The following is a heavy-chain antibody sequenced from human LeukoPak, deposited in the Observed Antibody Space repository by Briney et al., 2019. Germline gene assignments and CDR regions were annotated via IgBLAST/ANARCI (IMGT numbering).Heavy chain of an antibody. CDR3: ASEVSAGKLR. J-gene: IGHJ4*02. CDR1: GDSVSSNSAA. Sequence: SQTLSLTCALSGDSVSSNSAAWNWHRQSPSRGLEWLGRAYYGSKLYYDYAVSVKSLIIINPDTSKNQFSSQLNSVTPEDTAVYYCASEVSAGKLRWGQGTLVTVSS. V-gene: IGHV6-1*01. CDR2: AYYGSKLYY. D-gene: IGHD6-13*01.